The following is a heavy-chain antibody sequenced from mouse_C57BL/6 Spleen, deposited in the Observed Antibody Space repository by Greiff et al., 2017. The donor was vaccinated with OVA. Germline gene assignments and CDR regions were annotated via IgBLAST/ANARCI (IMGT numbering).Heavy chain of an antibody. CDR3: ARGGYGSSYYAMDY. Sequence: QVQQQQSGAELARPGASVKLSCKASGYTFTSYGISWVKQRTGQGLEWIGEIYPRSGNTYYNEKFKGKATLTADKSSSTAYMELRSLTSEDSAVYFCARGGYGSSYYAMDYWGQGTSVTVSS. J-gene: IGHJ4*01. CDR2: IYPRSGNT. D-gene: IGHD1-1*01. CDR1: GYTFTSYG. V-gene: IGHV1-81*01.